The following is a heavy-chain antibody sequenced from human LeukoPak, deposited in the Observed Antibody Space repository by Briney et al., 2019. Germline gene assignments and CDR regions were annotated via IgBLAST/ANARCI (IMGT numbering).Heavy chain of an antibody. CDR3: ARDRYYYDSSGYYYYFDY. J-gene: IGHJ4*02. CDR1: GGSISSSSYY. D-gene: IGHD3-22*01. Sequence: SETLSLTCTVSGGSISSSSYYWGWLRQPPGTGLEWIGTIYYSGSTNYNPSLKSRVTMSVDTSKNQFSLKLSSVTAADTAVYYCARDRYYYDSSGYYYYFDYWGQGTLVTVSS. CDR2: IYYSGST. V-gene: IGHV4-39*07.